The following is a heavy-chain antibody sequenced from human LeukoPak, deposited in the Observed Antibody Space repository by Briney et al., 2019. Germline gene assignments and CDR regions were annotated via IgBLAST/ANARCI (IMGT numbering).Heavy chain of an antibody. CDR3: ARGVTVTGYYFDY. CDR1: GDSFFSNSAA. D-gene: IGHD3-9*01. V-gene: IGHV6-1*01. Sequence: SQTLSLTCAISGDSFFSNSAAWHWLRQSPSRGLEWLGRTYYRSKLYNDYPVSVKGRITINPDTSKNQFSLQLDSVTPEDTAVYYCARGVTVTGYYFDYWGQGTLVTVSS. J-gene: IGHJ4*02. CDR2: TYYRSKLYN.